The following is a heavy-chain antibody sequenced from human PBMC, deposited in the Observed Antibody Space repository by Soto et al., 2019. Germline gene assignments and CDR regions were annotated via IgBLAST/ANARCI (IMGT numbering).Heavy chain of an antibody. CDR1: GGSISSYY. J-gene: IGHJ4*02. CDR2: IYYSGST. CDR3: ARHLAHMVRGVPYFDY. V-gene: IGHV4-59*08. Sequence: SETLSLTCTVSGGSISSYYWSWIRQPPGKGLEWIGYIYYSGSTNYNPSLKSRVTISVDTSKNQFSLKLSSVTAADTAVYYCARHLAHMVRGVPYFDYWGQGTLVTVSS. D-gene: IGHD3-10*01.